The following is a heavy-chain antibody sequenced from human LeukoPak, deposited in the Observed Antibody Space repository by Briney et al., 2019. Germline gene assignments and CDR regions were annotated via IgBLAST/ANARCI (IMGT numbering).Heavy chain of an antibody. CDR2: ISYDGSNK. D-gene: IGHD3-16*01. CDR1: GFTFSSYA. J-gene: IGHJ4*02. V-gene: IGHV3-30-3*01. CDR3: AGGREWGDY. Sequence: GGSLRLSCAASGFTFSSYAMHWVRQAPGKGLEWVAVISYDGSNKYYADSVKGRFTISRDNSKNTLYLQMNSLRAEDTAVYYCAGGREWGDYWGQGTLVTVSS.